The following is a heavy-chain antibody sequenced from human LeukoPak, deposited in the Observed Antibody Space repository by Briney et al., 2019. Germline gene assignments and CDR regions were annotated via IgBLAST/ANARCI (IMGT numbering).Heavy chain of an antibody. CDR3: ARAAPEYYYDSSGYYSPYYFDY. CDR2: ISYDGSNK. CDR1: GFTFSSYA. V-gene: IGHV3-30-3*01. Sequence: GGSLRLSCAASGFTFSSYAMHWVRLAPGKGLEWVAVISYDGSNKYYADSVKGRFTISRDNSKNTLYLQMNSLRAEDTAVYYCARAAPEYYYDSSGYYSPYYFDYWGQGTLVTVSS. J-gene: IGHJ4*02. D-gene: IGHD3-22*01.